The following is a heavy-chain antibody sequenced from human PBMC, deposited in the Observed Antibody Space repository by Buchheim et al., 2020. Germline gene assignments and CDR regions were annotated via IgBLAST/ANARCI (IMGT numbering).Heavy chain of an antibody. Sequence: QVQLQQWGAGLLKPSETLSLTCAVYGGSFSGYYWSWIRQPPGKGLEWIGEINHSGSTNYNPSLKSRVTISVDTSKNHFSLKLSSVTAADTAVDYCARRVRGARTTRMDVWGKGTT. J-gene: IGHJ6*03. CDR3: ARRVRGARTTRMDV. D-gene: IGHD3-10*01. V-gene: IGHV4-34*01. CDR1: GGSFSGYY. CDR2: INHSGST.